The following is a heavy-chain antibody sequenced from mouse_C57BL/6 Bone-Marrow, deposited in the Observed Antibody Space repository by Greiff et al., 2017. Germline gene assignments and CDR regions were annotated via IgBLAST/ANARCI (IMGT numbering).Heavy chain of an antibody. CDR2: IHPNSGST. V-gene: IGHV1-64*01. D-gene: IGHD1-1*01. J-gene: IGHJ3*01. Sequence: QVQLQQPGAELVKPGASVKLSCKASGYTFTSYWMHSVKQRPGQGLEWIGMIHPNSGSTNYNEKFKSKATLTVDKSSSTAYMQLSSLTSEDSAVYYCAGDYYYGSPWFAYWGQGTLVTVSA. CDR3: AGDYYYGSPWFAY. CDR1: GYTFTSYW.